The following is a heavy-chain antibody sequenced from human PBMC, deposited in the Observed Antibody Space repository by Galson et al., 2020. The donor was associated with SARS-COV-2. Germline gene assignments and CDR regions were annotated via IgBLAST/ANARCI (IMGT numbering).Heavy chain of an antibody. D-gene: IGHD3-22*01. Sequence: ASVKVSCKASGYTFTGYYMHWVRQAPGQGLEWMGWINPNSGGTNYAQKFQGRVTMTRDTSISTAYMELSRLRSDDTAVYYCAMDYDSSGYERYWGQGTLVTVSS. J-gene: IGHJ4*02. CDR2: INPNSGGT. CDR1: GYTFTGYY. CDR3: AMDYDSSGYERY. V-gene: IGHV1-2*02.